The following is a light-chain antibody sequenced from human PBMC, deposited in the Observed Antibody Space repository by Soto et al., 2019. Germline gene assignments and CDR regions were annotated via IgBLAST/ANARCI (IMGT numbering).Light chain of an antibody. J-gene: IGKJ1*01. Sequence: DLQMTQSPSSVSASVGDRVTITCRASQGISGWLAWFQQKPGKAPKLLIYAAYSLQSGVPSRFSGSGSGTNFTLTINSLQPEDTAIYYCQQAHSFPRTFGQGTKVEIK. CDR3: QQAHSFPRT. CDR1: QGISGW. CDR2: AAY. V-gene: IGKV1-12*01.